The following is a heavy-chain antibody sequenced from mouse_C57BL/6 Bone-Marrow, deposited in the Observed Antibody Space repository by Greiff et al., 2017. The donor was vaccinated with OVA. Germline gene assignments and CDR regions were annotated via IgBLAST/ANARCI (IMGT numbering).Heavy chain of an antibody. Sequence: VQLQQPGAELVKPGASVKLSCKASGYTFTSYWMHWVKQRPGQGLEWIGMIHPNSGSTNYNEKFKSKATLTVDKSSSTAYMQLSSLTSEDSAVYYCARGIYYSSIPYYYAMDDWGQGTSVTVSS. J-gene: IGHJ4*01. D-gene: IGHD1-1*01. CDR1: GYTFTSYW. CDR2: IHPNSGST. CDR3: ARGIYYSSIPYYYAMDD. V-gene: IGHV1-64*01.